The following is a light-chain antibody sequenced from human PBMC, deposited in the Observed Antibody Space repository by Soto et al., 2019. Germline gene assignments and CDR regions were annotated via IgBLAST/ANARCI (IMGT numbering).Light chain of an antibody. J-gene: IGLJ1*01. CDR2: AVS. CDR1: SSDVGLYDY. Sequence: QSVLTQPASVSGSPGQSITISCTGTSSDVGLYDYVSWYQQHPGKAPQLMIYAVSNRPSGVSNRFSASKSGNTASLLISGLQAEDEADYYCSSYTSDSSYVFGSGTKVTV. V-gene: IGLV2-14*01. CDR3: SSYTSDSSYV.